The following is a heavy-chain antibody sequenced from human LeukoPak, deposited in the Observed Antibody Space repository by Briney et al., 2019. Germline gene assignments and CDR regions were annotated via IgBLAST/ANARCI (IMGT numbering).Heavy chain of an antibody. CDR1: GGTFSSYA. CDR3: ARAGTNWNRRSDY. CDR2: ISAYNGNT. V-gene: IGHV1-18*01. J-gene: IGHJ4*02. D-gene: IGHD1-1*01. Sequence: VASVKVSCKASGGTFSSYAISWVRQAPGQGLEWMGWISAYNGNTNYAQKLQGRVTMTTDTSTSTAYMELRSLRSDDTAVYYCARAGTNWNRRSDYWGQGTLVTVSS.